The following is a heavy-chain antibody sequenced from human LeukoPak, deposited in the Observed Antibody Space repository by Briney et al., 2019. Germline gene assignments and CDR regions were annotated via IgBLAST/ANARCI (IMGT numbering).Heavy chain of an antibody. D-gene: IGHD6-6*01. CDR3: ARGPNSNWSGLDF. CDR1: GFSFSGHW. J-gene: IGHJ4*02. Sequence: GGSLRLSCTASGFSFSGHWMHWARRLAGKGLVWVSRISPTGGRRMYADSVKARFTVSRDNAKNTLYLKVNNLRAEDTAVYYCARGPNSNWSGLDFWGQGTLLTVSS. V-gene: IGHV3-74*03. CDR2: ISPTGGRR.